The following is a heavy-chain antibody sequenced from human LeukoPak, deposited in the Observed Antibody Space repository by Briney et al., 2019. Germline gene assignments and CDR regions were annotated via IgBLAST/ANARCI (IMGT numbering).Heavy chain of an antibody. D-gene: IGHD3-10*01. J-gene: IGHJ4*02. Sequence: GSLTLSCAASGFTFSDYYMSWIRQAPGKGLEWVSYISSSSSYTNYADSVKGRLNISRDNAKNSLYLQMNSLRAEDTAVYYCASGARWYSGSYYDYWGQRTVVPDSS. CDR2: ISSSSSYT. CDR3: ASGARWYSGSYYDY. V-gene: IGHV3-11*03. CDR1: GFTFSDYY.